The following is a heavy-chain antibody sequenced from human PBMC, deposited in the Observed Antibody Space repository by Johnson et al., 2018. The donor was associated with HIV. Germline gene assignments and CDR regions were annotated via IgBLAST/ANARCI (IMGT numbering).Heavy chain of an antibody. J-gene: IGHJ3*02. CDR2: ISWKSGSI. Sequence: QLVESGGGLVQPGRSLRLSCAASGFNFDDYAMHWVRQAPGKGLEWVSGISWKSGSIGYADSVKGRFTISRDNAKNSLYLQMNSLRVEDTALYYCAKARVRYSSDVDALDIWGQGTMVTVSS. V-gene: IGHV3-9*01. CDR3: AKARVRYSSDVDALDI. CDR1: GFNFDDYA. D-gene: IGHD6-19*01.